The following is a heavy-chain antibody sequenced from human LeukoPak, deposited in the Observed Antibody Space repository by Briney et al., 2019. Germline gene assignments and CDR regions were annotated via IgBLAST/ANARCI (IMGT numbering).Heavy chain of an antibody. D-gene: IGHD4-17*01. CDR2: IYSGGST. CDR1: GFTVSSNY. Sequence: GGSLRLSCAASGFTVSSNYMSWVRQPPGKGLEWVAVIYSGGSTYYADSVKGRFTISRDNSKNTLYLQMNSLRAEDTAVYYCARARHDYGDYVLPTWGQGTLVTVSS. V-gene: IGHV3-53*01. CDR3: ARARHDYGDYVLPT. J-gene: IGHJ4*02.